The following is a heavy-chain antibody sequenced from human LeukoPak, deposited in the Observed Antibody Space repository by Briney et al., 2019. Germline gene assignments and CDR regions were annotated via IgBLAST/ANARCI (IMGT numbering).Heavy chain of an antibody. D-gene: IGHD3-22*01. V-gene: IGHV4-34*01. Sequence: SETLSLTCAVYGGSFSGYYWSWIRQPPGKGLEWIGEINHSGSTNYNPSLKSRVTISVDTSKNQFSLKLSSVTAADTAVYYCNYYDSSGYYARDYWGQGTLVTVSS. CDR3: NYYDSSGYYARDY. CDR1: GGSFSGYY. CDR2: INHSGST. J-gene: IGHJ4*02.